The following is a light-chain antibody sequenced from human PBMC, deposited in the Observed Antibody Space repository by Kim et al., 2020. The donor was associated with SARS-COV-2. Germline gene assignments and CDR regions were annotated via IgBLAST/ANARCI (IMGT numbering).Light chain of an antibody. CDR3: QQYHMYSTWT. CDR1: ESVSNW. Sequence: DIQMTQSPSTLAAPVGDTVTITCRASESVSNWLAWYQQKPGKVPKVLIYKASTLDTGVPSRFSGGGSGTEFTLTIRSLQPDDFATYYCQQYHMYSTWTFGQGTKVDIK. V-gene: IGKV1-5*03. CDR2: KAS. J-gene: IGKJ1*01.